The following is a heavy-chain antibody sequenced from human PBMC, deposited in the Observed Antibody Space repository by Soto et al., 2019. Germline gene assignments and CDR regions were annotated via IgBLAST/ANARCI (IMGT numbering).Heavy chain of an antibody. V-gene: IGHV3-30*18. CDR3: AKSPSSGFPYYFHYGMDV. D-gene: IGHD3-3*01. CDR2: ISYDGTNT. Sequence: GGSLRLSCAAFGFTFSTFGIHWVRQAPGKGLEWVATISYDGTNTHYADSVKGRFTISRDNSKNTLYLQINSLRAEDTAVYYCAKSPSSGFPYYFHYGMDVWGQGTTVTVSS. J-gene: IGHJ6*02. CDR1: GFTFSTFG.